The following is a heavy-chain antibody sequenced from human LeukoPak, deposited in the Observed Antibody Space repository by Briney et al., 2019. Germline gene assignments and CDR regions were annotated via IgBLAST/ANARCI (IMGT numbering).Heavy chain of an antibody. D-gene: IGHD1-26*01. CDR1: GFTFSSYA. CDR3: ARGGSSGGFDY. V-gene: IGHV3-23*01. Sequence: GGSLRLSCAASGFTFSSYAMSWVRQAPGKGLEWVSAISGSGGSTYYADSVKGRFTISRDNSKNTPYLQMNSLRAEDTAVYYCARGGSSGGFDYWGQGTLVTVSS. CDR2: ISGSGGST. J-gene: IGHJ4*02.